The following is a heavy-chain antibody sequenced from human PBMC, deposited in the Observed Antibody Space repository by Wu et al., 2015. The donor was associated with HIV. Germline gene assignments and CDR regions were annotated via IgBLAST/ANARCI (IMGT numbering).Heavy chain of an antibody. D-gene: IGHD3-22*01. V-gene: IGHV1-2*02. J-gene: IGHJ4*02. CDR1: GYTFSGYY. CDR2: NNPKSGAT. Sequence: QVQLVQSGAEVKKPGTSVKVSCQASGYTFSGYYMHWVRQAPGQGLEWMGWNNPKSGATNYAQKFQGRVTMTRLTSISTAYLELDSLKSDDTATYYCARSPYYYDSSGYFPFDLWGQGTLVIVSS. CDR3: ARSPYYYDSSGYFPFDL.